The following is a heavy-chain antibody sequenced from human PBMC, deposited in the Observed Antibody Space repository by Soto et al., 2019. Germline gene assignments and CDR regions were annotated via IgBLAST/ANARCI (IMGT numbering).Heavy chain of an antibody. D-gene: IGHD1-26*01. Sequence: PSETLSLTCNVSGDSMSNYYLTWIRQPPGKGLEWIGYIYYTGTTNYNTFLKSRVTISLDTSKNQFSLKLTSVTAADTAVYYCARASFTTIAMDVWGQGTTVTVYS. CDR1: GDSMSNYY. V-gene: IGHV4-59*01. CDR3: ARASFTTIAMDV. CDR2: IYYTGTT. J-gene: IGHJ6*02.